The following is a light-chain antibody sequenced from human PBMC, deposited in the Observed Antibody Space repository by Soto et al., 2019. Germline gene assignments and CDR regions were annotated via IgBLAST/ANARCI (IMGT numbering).Light chain of an antibody. CDR2: LAS. V-gene: IGKV4-1*01. CDR1: QTVLDSSNNRDY. Sequence: DIVMTQSPDSLAVSLGERATINCKSSQTVLDSSNNRDYLTWYQQKPGQPPKLLIYLASTREFGVPDRFSGSGSGTDFTLIISSLQAADVAVYYCQQYYSSPRTFGHGTRVEIK. CDR3: QQYYSSPRT. J-gene: IGKJ1*01.